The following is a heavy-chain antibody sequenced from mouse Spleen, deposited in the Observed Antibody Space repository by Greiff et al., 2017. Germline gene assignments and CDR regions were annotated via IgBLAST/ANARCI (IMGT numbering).Heavy chain of an antibody. D-gene: IGHD2-12*01. CDR2: IDPANGNT. J-gene: IGHJ3*01. CDR1: GFNIKNTY. V-gene: IGHV14-3*01. CDR3: ASYSYYSYDVAY. Sequence: EVKLVESVAELVRPGASVKLSCTASGFNIKNTYMHWVKQRPEQGLEWIGRIDPANGNTKYAPKFQGKATITADTSSNTAYLQLSSLTSEDTAIYYCASYSYYSYDVAYWGQGTLVTVSA.